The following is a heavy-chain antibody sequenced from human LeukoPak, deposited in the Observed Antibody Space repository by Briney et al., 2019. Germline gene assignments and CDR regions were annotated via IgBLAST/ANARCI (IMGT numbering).Heavy chain of an antibody. CDR1: SGLNNPCNYY. D-gene: IGHD3-22*01. V-gene: IGHV4-39*07. J-gene: IGHJ4*02. CDR3: ATYSIYYDGSGYMDN. CDR2: FFYTEST. Sequence: SHTVSLLRTFSSGLNNPCNYYCASGPQTPGKALEWVRNFFYTESTYYSPSLKSRVTISLDTSRNQFSLKLSSVTAADKAVYYCATYSIYYDGSGYMDNWGQGTLVTVSS.